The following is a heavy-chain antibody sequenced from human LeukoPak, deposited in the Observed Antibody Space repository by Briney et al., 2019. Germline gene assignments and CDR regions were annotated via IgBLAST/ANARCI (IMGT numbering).Heavy chain of an antibody. J-gene: IGHJ6*03. V-gene: IGHV4-39*07. Sequence: PSGTLSLTCTVSGGSISSSSYYWGWMRQPPGKALEGIGSICYSGSTYYKPSLKSRVTISVDTSKNQFSLMLNSVTAADTAVYYCARESRRIAAAGPSYYMDVWGRGTTVTVSS. D-gene: IGHD6-13*01. CDR3: ARESRRIAAAGPSYYMDV. CDR1: GGSISSSSYY. CDR2: ICYSGST.